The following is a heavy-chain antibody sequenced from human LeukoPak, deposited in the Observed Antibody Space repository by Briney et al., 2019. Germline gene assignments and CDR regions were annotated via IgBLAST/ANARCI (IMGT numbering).Heavy chain of an antibody. J-gene: IGHJ2*01. V-gene: IGHV7-4-1*02. CDR1: GYTFTSYG. CDR2: INTNTGNP. D-gene: IGHD4-23*01. Sequence: ASVKVSCKASGYTFTSYGISWVRQAPGQGLEWMGWINTNTGNPTYAQGFTGRFVFSLGTSVSTAYLQISSLKAEDTAVYYCARVGKSHDWYFDLWGRGTLVTVSS. CDR3: ARVGKSHDWYFDL.